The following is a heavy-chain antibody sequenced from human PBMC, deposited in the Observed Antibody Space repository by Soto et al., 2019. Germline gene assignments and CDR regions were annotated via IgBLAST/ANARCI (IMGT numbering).Heavy chain of an antibody. CDR3: AKATATGGGAFDI. Sequence: GGSLRLSCAASGFTCSSYDMSWVRQAPGKGLEWVSTILVGGSTHYPDSVKGRFTISRDNSKNTVFLQMNSLTAGDTAVYYCAKATATGGGAFDICGQGTMVTV. D-gene: IGHD2-8*02. CDR2: ILVGGST. J-gene: IGHJ3*02. CDR1: GFTCSSYD. V-gene: IGHV3-23*01.